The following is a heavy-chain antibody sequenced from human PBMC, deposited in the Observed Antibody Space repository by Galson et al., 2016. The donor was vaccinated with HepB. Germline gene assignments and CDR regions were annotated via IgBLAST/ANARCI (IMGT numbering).Heavy chain of an antibody. D-gene: IGHD3-3*01. CDR3: AKGLYNDFWSGFPPYYDYVMDV. V-gene: IGHV3-30*18. CDR2: VSFDGRQK. Sequence: SLRLSCAASGFTFSSYGMHWVRQAPGQGLEWVAVVSFDGRQKYYPDPVKGRFAISRDNSKNTLFLHVSSLSSEDTAVYYCAKGLYNDFWSGFPPYYDYVMDVRGQGTTVTVSS. J-gene: IGHJ6*02. CDR1: GFTFSSYG.